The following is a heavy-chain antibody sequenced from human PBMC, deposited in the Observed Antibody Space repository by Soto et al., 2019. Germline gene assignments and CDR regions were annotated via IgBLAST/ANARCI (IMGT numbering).Heavy chain of an antibody. V-gene: IGHV3-23*01. CDR2: ISGSGGST. J-gene: IGHJ4*02. D-gene: IGHD3-22*01. Sequence: EVQLLESGGGLVQPGGSLRLSCAASGFTFSSYAMSWVRQAPGKGLEWVSAISGSGGSTYYADSVKGRFTISRYNSKNTLYLQMNSLRAEDTAVYYCAKEAWGYYDSSDKNREGLFDYWGQGTLVTVSS. CDR1: GFTFSSYA. CDR3: AKEAWGYYDSSDKNREGLFDY.